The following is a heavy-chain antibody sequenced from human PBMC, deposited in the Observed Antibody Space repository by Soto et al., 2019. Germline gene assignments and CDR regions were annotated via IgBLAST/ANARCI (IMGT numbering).Heavy chain of an antibody. CDR2: ISYDGSNK. D-gene: IGHD3-9*01. Sequence: HPXGSLRLTCAASGXTISSYCMHWVRQAPGKGVEWVAVISYDGSNKYYADAVKCRFTISRDNSKNTLYLQMNSLRAEDTAVYYCAKADYDILTGYYIPYYYYGMDVWGQGTTVTVSS. CDR1: GXTISSYC. CDR3: AKADYDILTGYYIPYYYYGMDV. J-gene: IGHJ6*02. V-gene: IGHV3-30*18.